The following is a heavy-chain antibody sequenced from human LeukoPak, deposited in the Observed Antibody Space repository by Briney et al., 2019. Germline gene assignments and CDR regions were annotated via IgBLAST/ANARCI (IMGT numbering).Heavy chain of an antibody. D-gene: IGHD2-2*01. CDR3: AKATRTSHHPDY. Sequence: SETLSLTCTVSGGSITSGDYHWSWIRQYPGKGLEWIGYIYHSGSTYYNPSLKSRLTISVDTSKNQFSLKLSSLTAADTAVYYCAKATRTSHHPDYWGQGTLVTVSS. CDR2: IYHSGST. V-gene: IGHV4-31*03. CDR1: GGSITSGDYH. J-gene: IGHJ4*02.